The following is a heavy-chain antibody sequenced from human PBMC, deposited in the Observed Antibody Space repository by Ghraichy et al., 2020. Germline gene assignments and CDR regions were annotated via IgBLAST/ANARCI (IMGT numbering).Heavy chain of an antibody. J-gene: IGHJ3*02. CDR2: ISSSSGYI. Sequence: GGSLRLSCAASGFTFSIYSMNWVRQAPGKGLEWVSSISSSSGYIYYADSVKGRFTISRDNAKNSLYLQMNSLRAEDTAEYYCAREAGDKNAFDIWGQGTMVTISS. CDR3: AREAGDKNAFDI. V-gene: IGHV3-21*01. CDR1: GFTFSIYS. D-gene: IGHD7-27*01.